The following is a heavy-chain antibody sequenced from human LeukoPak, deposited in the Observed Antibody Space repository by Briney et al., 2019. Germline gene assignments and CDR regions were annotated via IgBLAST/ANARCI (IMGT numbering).Heavy chain of an antibody. J-gene: IGHJ4*02. V-gene: IGHV1-8*03. D-gene: IGHD6-13*01. Sequence: ASMKVSCKASGYTFTSHDINWVRQATGQGLEWMGWVNPNSGDTGYAQKFQGRVTITRNTSISTAYMELSSLRSEDTAVYFCARELRVAAAGHFDSWGQGTLVTVSS. CDR2: VNPNSGDT. CDR1: GYTFTSHD. CDR3: ARELRVAAAGHFDS.